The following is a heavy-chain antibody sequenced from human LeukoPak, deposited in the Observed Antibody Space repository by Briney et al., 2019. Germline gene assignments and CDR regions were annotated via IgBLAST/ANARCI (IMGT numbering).Heavy chain of an antibody. CDR3: ARGVVGATTDY. D-gene: IGHD1-26*01. CDR2: IYSGGST. V-gene: IGHV3-53*01. CDR1: GFTVSSNY. J-gene: IGHJ4*02. Sequence: GGSLRLSCAASGFTVSSNYMSWVRQAPGKGLEWVSVIYSGGSTYYADSVKGRFTISSDNSKNTLYLQMNSLRAEDTAVYYCARGVVGATTDYWGQGTLVTVSS.